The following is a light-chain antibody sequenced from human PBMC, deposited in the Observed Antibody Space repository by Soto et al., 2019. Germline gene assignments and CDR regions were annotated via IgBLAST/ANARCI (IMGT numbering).Light chain of an antibody. Sequence: EIVWTQSPATLSLSPGERATLSCRASQSVSSYLAWYKQKPGQAPSLLIHGTSNRATGIPARFSGSGSGTAFTLTIRSLEPEDFAVDYCQQYGSSITFGQGTRLEIK. V-gene: IGKV3-11*01. CDR3: QQYGSSIT. CDR1: QSVSSY. J-gene: IGKJ5*01. CDR2: GTS.